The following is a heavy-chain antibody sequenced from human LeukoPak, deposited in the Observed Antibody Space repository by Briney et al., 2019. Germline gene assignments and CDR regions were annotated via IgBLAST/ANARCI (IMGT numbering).Heavy chain of an antibody. CDR3: ARVVCSSTSCPRGNAFDI. CDR2: IYYSGST. J-gene: IGHJ3*02. CDR1: GSINNYY. V-gene: IGHV4-59*01. D-gene: IGHD2-2*01. Sequence: SETLSLTRTVSGSINNYYWSWIRQPPGKGLEWIGYIYYSGSTNYNPSLKSRVTISVDTSKNQFSLNLSSVTAADTAVYYCARVVCSSTSCPRGNAFDIWGQGTMVTVSS.